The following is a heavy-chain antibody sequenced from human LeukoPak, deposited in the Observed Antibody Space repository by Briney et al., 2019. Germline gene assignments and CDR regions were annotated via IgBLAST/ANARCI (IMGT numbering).Heavy chain of an antibody. J-gene: IGHJ4*02. Sequence: GGSLRLSCAASGFTFCSYAMSWVRQAPGKGLEGVSAISGSGGSTYYAVSGKGRFTISRDNSKNTLYLQMNSLRAEDTAVYYCAKDHCLDSSGYYYDFDYWGQGTLVTVS. D-gene: IGHD3-22*01. CDR2: ISGSGGST. CDR1: GFTFCSYA. CDR3: AKDHCLDSSGYYYDFDY. V-gene: IGHV3-23*01.